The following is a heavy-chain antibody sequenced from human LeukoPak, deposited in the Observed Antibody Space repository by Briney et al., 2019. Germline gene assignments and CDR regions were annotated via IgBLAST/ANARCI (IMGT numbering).Heavy chain of an antibody. Sequence: ASVKVSCKASGYTFSGFYIHWVRQAPGQGLEWMGWINPNSGGTNYAQKFQDRVTMTRDMSTSTVYMELSSLRSEDTAVYYCARVESWEHSGSSQDAFDIWGRGTMVTVSS. CDR3: ARVESWEHSGSSQDAFDI. D-gene: IGHD1-26*01. CDR2: INPNSGGT. J-gene: IGHJ3*02. CDR1: GYTFSGFY. V-gene: IGHV1-2*02.